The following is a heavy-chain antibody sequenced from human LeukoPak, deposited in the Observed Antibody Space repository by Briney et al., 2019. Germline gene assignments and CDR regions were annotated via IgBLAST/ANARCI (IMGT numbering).Heavy chain of an antibody. V-gene: IGHV3-74*01. CDR3: ARALVAGVTLNALDI. J-gene: IGHJ3*02. CDR1: GFSFSSYW. D-gene: IGHD2-15*01. CDR2: IQYDGSTT. Sequence: PGGSLRLSCAASGFSFSSYWMHWVRQAPGKGLVGVARIQYDGSTTNYADSVKRRFTISTDNAKKTLYVQMNSLRAEDTAVYYCARALVAGVTLNALDIWGQGTMVTVSS.